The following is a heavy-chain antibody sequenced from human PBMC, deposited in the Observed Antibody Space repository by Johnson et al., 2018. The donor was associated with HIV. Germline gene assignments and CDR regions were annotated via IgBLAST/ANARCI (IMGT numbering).Heavy chain of an antibody. CDR1: GFTVSSNS. CDR3: ARSGYCTTSSCTDDAFDI. D-gene: IGHD2-2*01. J-gene: IGHJ3*02. Sequence: SGFTVSSNSMTWVRQAPGKGLEWVSLIYRGGSTYYADSVKGRFTISRDNSKNTLYLQMNSLRAEDTAVYYCARSGYCTTSSCTDDAFDIWGQGTMVTVSS. V-gene: IGHV3-66*01. CDR2: IYRGGST.